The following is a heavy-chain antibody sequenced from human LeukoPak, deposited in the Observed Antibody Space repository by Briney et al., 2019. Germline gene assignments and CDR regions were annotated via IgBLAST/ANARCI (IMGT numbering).Heavy chain of an antibody. CDR2: INHSGST. CDR1: GGSFSGYY. Sequence: SETLSLTCAVYGGSFSGYYWSWIRQPPGKGLEWIGEINHSGSTDHNPSLKSRVTISVDTSKNQFSLKLSSVTAADTAVYYCARGARKWLRHIDYWGQGTLVTVSS. J-gene: IGHJ4*02. D-gene: IGHD5-12*01. V-gene: IGHV4-34*01. CDR3: ARGARKWLRHIDY.